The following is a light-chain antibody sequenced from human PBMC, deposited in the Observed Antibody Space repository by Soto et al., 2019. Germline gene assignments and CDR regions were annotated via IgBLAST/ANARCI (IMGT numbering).Light chain of an antibody. CDR3: QKYNSAPWT. V-gene: IGKV1-27*01. J-gene: IGKJ1*01. Sequence: DIQMTQSPSSLSASVGDRVTITCRASQGISNYLAWYQQQPGKVPKLLIYVASTLQSGVPSRFSSSGSGTDFTLTISSLQPEDVATYYCQKYNSAPWTFGQGTKVAIK. CDR2: VAS. CDR1: QGISNY.